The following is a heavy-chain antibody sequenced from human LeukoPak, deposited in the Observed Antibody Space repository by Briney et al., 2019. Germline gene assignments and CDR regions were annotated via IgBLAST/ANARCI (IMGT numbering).Heavy chain of an antibody. V-gene: IGHV3-30*18. CDR3: AKAPYVSDAFDI. D-gene: IGHD3-16*01. J-gene: IGHJ3*02. CDR1: GFTLSSYG. Sequence: GRSLRLSCAASGFTLSSYGMPWVRQAPGKGLEWVAVISYDGSNKYYADSVKGRFTISRDNSKNTLYLQMNSLRAEDTAVYYCAKAPYVSDAFDIWGQGTMVTVSS. CDR2: ISYDGSNK.